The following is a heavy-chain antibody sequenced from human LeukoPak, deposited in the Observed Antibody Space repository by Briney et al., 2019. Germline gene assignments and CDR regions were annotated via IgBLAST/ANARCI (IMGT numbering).Heavy chain of an antibody. CDR1: GGTFSSYA. CDR2: IIPILGIA. Sequence: GASVKVSCKASGGTFSSYAISWVRQAPGQGLEWMGRIIPILGIANYAQKFQGRVTITADKSTSTAYMELSSLRSEDTDVYYCARGEDYYDSSGYAAFDYWGQGTLVTVSS. CDR3: ARGEDYYDSSGYAAFDY. D-gene: IGHD3-22*01. J-gene: IGHJ4*02. V-gene: IGHV1-69*04.